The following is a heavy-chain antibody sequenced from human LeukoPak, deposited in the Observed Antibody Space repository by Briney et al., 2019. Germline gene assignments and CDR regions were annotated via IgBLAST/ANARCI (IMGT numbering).Heavy chain of an antibody. D-gene: IGHD4-17*01. CDR1: GFSFISYG. CDR2: ISDDGRSK. J-gene: IGHJ4*01. Sequence: GGSLRLSCAASGFSFISYGMHWVRQAPGKGLEWVGVISDDGRSKDYADSVKGRFTISRDNSKDTLYLQMNSLRAEDTAVYYCAKRPSDYGDYVTYFDYWGQEPRSPSPQ. CDR3: AKRPSDYGDYVTYFDY. V-gene: IGHV3-30*18.